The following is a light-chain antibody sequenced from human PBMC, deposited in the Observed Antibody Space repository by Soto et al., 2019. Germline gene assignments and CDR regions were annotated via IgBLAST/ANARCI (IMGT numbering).Light chain of an antibody. Sequence: DIQMTQSPSSLSASVGDRVTITCRASQSISSYLYWYQQKPGKAPKVLISGASSLQSGVPERLSGSGSGTDFTLTISSLQSEDFASYYCQQNHSTPLTFGGGTKVEIK. CDR1: QSISSY. V-gene: IGKV1-39*01. CDR3: QQNHSTPLT. J-gene: IGKJ4*01. CDR2: GAS.